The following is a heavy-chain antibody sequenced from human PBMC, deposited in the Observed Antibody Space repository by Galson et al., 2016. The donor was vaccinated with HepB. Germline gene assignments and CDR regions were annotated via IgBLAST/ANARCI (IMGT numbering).Heavy chain of an antibody. D-gene: IGHD3-3*01. J-gene: IGHJ6*02. CDR3: ARDLKEGFKYLPGSFVFHGMDV. CDR2: INPSRGST. CDR1: GYTFTGYY. Sequence: SVKVSCKASGYTFTGYYIHWVRQAPGQGLEWMGIINPSRGSTAYAQKFQGRVTLTRDAAISTVYMEVSSLRSEDTAMYFCARDLKEGFKYLPGSFVFHGMDVWGQGTTVTVSS. V-gene: IGHV1-46*01.